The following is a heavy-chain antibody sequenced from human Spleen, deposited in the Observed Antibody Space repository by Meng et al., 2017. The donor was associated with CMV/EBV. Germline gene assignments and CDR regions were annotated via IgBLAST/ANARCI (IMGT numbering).Heavy chain of an antibody. CDR3: ARASKQYYDRSGYYDAFDI. Sequence: FTGNYMHWVRQAPGQGLEWMGLISPNRGDTNYAQKFQGRVTMTRDTSISTAYMELRRLRSDDTAVYYCARASKQYYDRSGYYDAFDIWGQGTMVTVSS. V-gene: IGHV1-2*02. J-gene: IGHJ3*02. CDR2: ISPNRGDT. CDR1: FTGNY. D-gene: IGHD3-22*01.